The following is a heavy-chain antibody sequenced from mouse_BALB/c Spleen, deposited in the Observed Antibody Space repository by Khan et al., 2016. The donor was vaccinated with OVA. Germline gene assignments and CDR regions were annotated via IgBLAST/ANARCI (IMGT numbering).Heavy chain of an antibody. Sequence: EVQLQESGPGLVKPFQSLSLTCTVTGYSITSNYAWNWIRQFPGNILEWVGYISYSGSTSYNPSLKGQISITRDTSTNQFYLQLNSVTTEDTAVYYCARRNHYVYAMDYWGQGTSITVSS. CDR1: GYSITSNYA. D-gene: IGHD1-1*01. CDR2: ISYSGST. V-gene: IGHV3-2*02. CDR3: ARRNHYVYAMDY. J-gene: IGHJ4*01.